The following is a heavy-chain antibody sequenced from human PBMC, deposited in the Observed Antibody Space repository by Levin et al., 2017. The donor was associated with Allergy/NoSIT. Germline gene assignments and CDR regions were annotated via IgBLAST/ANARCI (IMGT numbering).Heavy chain of an antibody. CDR1: GGSISSSSYY. D-gene: IGHD3-9*01. CDR2: IYYSGST. Sequence: SETLSLTCTVSGGSISSSSYYWGWIRQPPGKGLEWIGSIYYSGSTYYNPSLKSRVTISVDTSKNQFSLKLSSVTAADTAVYYCASLVSNLDYDILTGYFDYWGQGTLVTVSS. CDR3: ASLVSNLDYDILTGYFDY. V-gene: IGHV4-39*01. J-gene: IGHJ4*02.